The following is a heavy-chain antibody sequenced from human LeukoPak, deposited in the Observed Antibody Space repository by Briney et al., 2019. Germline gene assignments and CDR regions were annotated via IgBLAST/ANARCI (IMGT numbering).Heavy chain of an antibody. CDR1: GFTFSNAW. Sequence: KPGGSLRLSCAASGFTFSNAWMSWVRQAPGKGLEWVGRIKSKTDGGTTDYAAPVKGRFTISRDDSKNTLYLQMNSLKTEDTAVYYCTTGNWYYYGSGSYYHNYYGMDVWGQGTTVTVSS. J-gene: IGHJ6*02. CDR2: IKSKTDGGTT. CDR3: TTGNWYYYGSGSYYHNYYGMDV. D-gene: IGHD3-10*01. V-gene: IGHV3-15*01.